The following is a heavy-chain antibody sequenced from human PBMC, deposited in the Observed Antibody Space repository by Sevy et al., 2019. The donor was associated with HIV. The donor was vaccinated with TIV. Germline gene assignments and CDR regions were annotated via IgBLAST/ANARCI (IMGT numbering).Heavy chain of an antibody. Sequence: ASVKVSCKASGYTFSSYRITWVRQAPGQGPEWIGWISALNGDTNYAQKLQGRVTMTADTSTGTVYMDLRSLGSDDTAVYYCARAYCSGGRCYSLAYWGQGTLVTVSS. CDR1: GYTFSSYR. CDR2: ISALNGDT. CDR3: ARAYCSGGRCYSLAY. V-gene: IGHV1-18*01. D-gene: IGHD2-15*01. J-gene: IGHJ4*02.